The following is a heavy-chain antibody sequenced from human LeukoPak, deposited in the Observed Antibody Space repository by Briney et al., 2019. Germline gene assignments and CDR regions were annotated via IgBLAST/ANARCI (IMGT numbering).Heavy chain of an antibody. D-gene: IGHD1-26*01. CDR3: VRHDLRGSAYDY. CDR1: GDSISSSY. Sequence: PSETLSLTCSVSGDSISSSYWSWIRQPPGKGLDWIGYIYYSGSTNYNPSLKSRVTMSVDTSKNQLSLRLSSVTAADTAVYYCVRHDLRGSAYDYWGQGTLVAVSS. V-gene: IGHV4-59*08. CDR2: IYYSGST. J-gene: IGHJ4*02.